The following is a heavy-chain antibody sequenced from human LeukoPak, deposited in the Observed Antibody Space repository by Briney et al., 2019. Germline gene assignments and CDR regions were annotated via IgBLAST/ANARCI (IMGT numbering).Heavy chain of an antibody. Sequence: GGSLRLSCVASGFDFNGQTMSWVRQAPGKGLEWVASIKEDEIEIHYVDSVMGRFTISRDNTKDSLYLQMISLRVEDTAVYYCARGGFRHFDPWGQGTLVTVSS. CDR2: IKEDEIEI. CDR3: ARGGFRHFDP. J-gene: IGHJ5*02. CDR1: GFDFNGQT. D-gene: IGHD3-22*01. V-gene: IGHV3-7*01.